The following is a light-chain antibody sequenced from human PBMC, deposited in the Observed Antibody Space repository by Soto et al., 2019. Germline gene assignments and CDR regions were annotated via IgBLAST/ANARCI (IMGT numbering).Light chain of an antibody. CDR2: GNS. CDR3: QAYDYSLTASV. J-gene: IGLJ3*02. CDR1: SSNIGAGYD. V-gene: IGLV1-40*01. Sequence: QSVLTQPPSVSGAPGQRVTISCTGNSSNIGAGYDVHWYQQLPGKAPKLLIFGNSHRPSGVPDRFFGSKSGTSASLTITGLQAEDEADYYCQAYDYSLTASVFGGGTKVTVL.